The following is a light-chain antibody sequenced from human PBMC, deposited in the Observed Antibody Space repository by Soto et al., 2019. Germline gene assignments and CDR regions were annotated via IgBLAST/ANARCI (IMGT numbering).Light chain of an antibody. CDR3: QQYNNWPRT. CDR1: QSISST. Sequence: EIGMTQSPATLSVSPGERATLSCRASQSISSTLAWYQQRPGQAPRLLIYGASTRATGIPARFSGSGSGTEFTLTISSLQSEDFAVYYCQQYNNWPRTFGQGTKVEIK. V-gene: IGKV3-15*01. CDR2: GAS. J-gene: IGKJ1*01.